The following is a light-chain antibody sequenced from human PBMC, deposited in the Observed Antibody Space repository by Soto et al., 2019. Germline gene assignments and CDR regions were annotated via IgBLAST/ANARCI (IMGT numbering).Light chain of an antibody. V-gene: IGLV2-8*01. J-gene: IGLJ3*02. Sequence: QSALTQPPSASGSPGQSLTISCTGTSSDVGAHNYVSWYQQNPGKAPKLMLYDVNKPPSGVPDRFSGSKSGNTASLTVSGLQAEDEADYYCSSYAGGNNWVFGGGTKLTVL. CDR1: SSDVGAHNY. CDR2: DVN. CDR3: SSYAGGNNWV.